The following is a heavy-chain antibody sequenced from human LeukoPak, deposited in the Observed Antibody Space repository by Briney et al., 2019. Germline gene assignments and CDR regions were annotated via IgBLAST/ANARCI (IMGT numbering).Heavy chain of an antibody. CDR2: ISGSGGRT. Sequence: GGSLRLSCAASGFTFSSFGMSWVRQAPGKGLEWVSAISGSGGRTYYTDSVKGRFTISRDSSKNTLFLQMNRLRPEDAAVYYCAIAPVTTCRGAYCYPFDYWGQGTLVTVSS. D-gene: IGHD2-21*01. CDR1: GFTFSSFG. CDR3: AIAPVTTCRGAYCYPFDY. J-gene: IGHJ4*02. V-gene: IGHV3-23*01.